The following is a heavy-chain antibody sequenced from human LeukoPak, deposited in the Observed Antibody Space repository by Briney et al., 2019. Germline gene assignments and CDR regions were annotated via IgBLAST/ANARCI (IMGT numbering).Heavy chain of an antibody. J-gene: IGHJ4*02. Sequence: ASVNVSCKASGGTFSSYAISWVRQAPGQGLEWMGGIIPIFGTANYAQKFQGRVTITADESTSTAYMELSSLRSEDTAVYYCARDPVEGGIVHYWGQGTLVTVSS. CDR2: IIPIFGTA. CDR1: GGTFSSYA. CDR3: ARDPVEGGIVHY. D-gene: IGHD1-26*01. V-gene: IGHV1-69*13.